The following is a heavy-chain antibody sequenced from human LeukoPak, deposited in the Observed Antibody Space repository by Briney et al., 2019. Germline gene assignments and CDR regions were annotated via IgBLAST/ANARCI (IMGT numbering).Heavy chain of an antibody. V-gene: IGHV1-18*01. CDR3: ARGGSGFVFYSYYMDV. CDR1: GYTFTNYG. J-gene: IGHJ6*03. Sequence: GAPVRVSCKTSGYTFTNYGVSWVRQAPGQGLEWMGWVSTHTGNKHYAQNFQDRFTMTTDTSTSTAYMELRSLTSDDTAVYYCARGGSGFVFYSYYMDVWGKGTTVIVSS. CDR2: VSTHTGNK. D-gene: IGHD3-22*01.